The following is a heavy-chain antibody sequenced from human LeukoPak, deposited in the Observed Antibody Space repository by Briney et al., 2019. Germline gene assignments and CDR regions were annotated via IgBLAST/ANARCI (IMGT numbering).Heavy chain of an antibody. CDR2: INPSGGST. CDR3: ARAPLRGSYFYRPPQFDY. D-gene: IGHD1-26*01. V-gene: IGHV1-46*01. CDR1: GGTFSSYA. Sequence: GASVKVSCKASGGTFSSYAISWVRQAPGQGLEWMGIINPSGGSTSYAQKFQGRVTMTRDTSTSTVYMELSSLRSEDTAVYYCARAPLRGSYFYRPPQFDYWGQGTLVTVSS. J-gene: IGHJ4*02.